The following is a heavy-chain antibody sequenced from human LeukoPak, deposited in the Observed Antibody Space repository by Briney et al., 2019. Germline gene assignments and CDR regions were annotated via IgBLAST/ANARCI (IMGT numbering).Heavy chain of an antibody. J-gene: IGHJ4*02. CDR3: ARGPIGGLRKGFDI. D-gene: IGHD1-26*01. V-gene: IGHV1-2*02. CDR1: GNTFAGYY. Sequence: ASVRVSCKASGNTFAGYYVHWVRQAPGQGLEWMGWINTHNGATNYAQHFQGRVTMTTGTAVTTAYMDLDGLISDDAAVYFCARGPIGGLRKGFDIWGQGTLVTVSS. CDR2: INTHNGAT.